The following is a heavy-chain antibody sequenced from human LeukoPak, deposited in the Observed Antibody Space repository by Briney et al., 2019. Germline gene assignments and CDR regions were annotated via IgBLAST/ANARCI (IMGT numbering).Heavy chain of an antibody. CDR1: EFTFSSYA. Sequence: PGGSLRHPCAASEFTFSSYAMSWVRQAPGKGLEWVSAISGSGGSTYYADSVKGRFTISRDNSKNTLYLQMNSLRAEDTAVYYCAKPDLGYCSSTSCYVAAFDIWGQGTMVTVSS. CDR3: AKPDLGYCSSTSCYVAAFDI. J-gene: IGHJ3*02. D-gene: IGHD2-2*01. CDR2: ISGSGGST. V-gene: IGHV3-23*01.